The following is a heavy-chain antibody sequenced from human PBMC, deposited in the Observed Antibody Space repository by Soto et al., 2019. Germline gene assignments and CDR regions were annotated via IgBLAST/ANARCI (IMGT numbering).Heavy chain of an antibody. Sequence: QVQLVESGGGVVQPGRSLRLSCAASGFTFSSYGMHWVRQAPGKGLEWVAVIWCDGSNEYYADSVKGRFTIPRDNSKNTLYLQMNSLRDEDTAVDYCARPNTVNRWSPDPWGQGTLVTVSS. D-gene: IGHD4-17*01. CDR3: ARPNTVNRWSPDP. CDR1: GFTFSSYG. CDR2: IWCDGSNE. V-gene: IGHV3-33*01. J-gene: IGHJ5*02.